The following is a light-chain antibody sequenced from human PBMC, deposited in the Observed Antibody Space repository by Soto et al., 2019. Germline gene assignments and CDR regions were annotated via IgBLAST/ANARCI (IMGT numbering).Light chain of an antibody. CDR3: QQYNNWPRT. CDR1: QSVSSD. J-gene: IGKJ1*01. V-gene: IGKV3-15*01. CDR2: GAS. Sequence: EIVMTQSPATLSVSPGERATLSCRASQSVSSDLAWYQQKPGQAPRLLIYGASTRATGIPARFSGSGSGTEFAVTISSLQSEDFAVYYCQQYNNWPRTFGQGTKGDIK.